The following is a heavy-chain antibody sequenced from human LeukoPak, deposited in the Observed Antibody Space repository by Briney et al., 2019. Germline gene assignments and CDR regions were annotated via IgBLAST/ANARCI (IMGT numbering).Heavy chain of an antibody. Sequence: ASVKVSCKASGYTFTGYYMHWVRQAPGQGLEWMGWINPNSGGTNYAQKFQGRVTMTRDTSISTAYMELSRLRSDDTAVYYCARDVGNWKAFDIWGQGTMVTVSS. CDR1: GYTFTGYY. J-gene: IGHJ3*02. CDR2: INPNSGGT. D-gene: IGHD1-1*01. CDR3: ARDVGNWKAFDI. V-gene: IGHV1-2*02.